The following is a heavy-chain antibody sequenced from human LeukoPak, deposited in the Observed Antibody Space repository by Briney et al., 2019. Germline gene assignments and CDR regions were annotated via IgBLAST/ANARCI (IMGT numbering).Heavy chain of an antibody. CDR3: AREGRVSGYDFDC. D-gene: IGHD5-12*01. V-gene: IGHV3-30*01. J-gene: IGHJ4*02. Sequence: GGSLRLSCAASGFIFSNYAIHWVRQAPGKGLEWVALISSDGSKTYHADSVKGRFSISRDNSKNTLYLQLNSLRAEDTSVYYCAREGRVSGYDFDCWGQGTLVTVSS. CDR2: ISSDGSKT. CDR1: GFIFSNYA.